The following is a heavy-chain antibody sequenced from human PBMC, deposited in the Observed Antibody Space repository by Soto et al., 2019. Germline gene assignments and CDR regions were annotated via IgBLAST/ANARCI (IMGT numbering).Heavy chain of an antibody. D-gene: IGHD6-19*01. CDR3: ARDGSGIAVAGTAIHYYYGMDV. CDR1: GYTFTSYA. V-gene: IGHV1-3*01. Sequence: ASVKVSCKASGYTFTSYAIHWVRQAPGQRLEWMGWTNAGNGNTKYSQKFQGRVIITRDRSASTAYMEVSRVRSEDTAVYYCARDGSGIAVAGTAIHYYYGMDVWGQGTTVTVSS. CDR2: TNAGNGNT. J-gene: IGHJ6*02.